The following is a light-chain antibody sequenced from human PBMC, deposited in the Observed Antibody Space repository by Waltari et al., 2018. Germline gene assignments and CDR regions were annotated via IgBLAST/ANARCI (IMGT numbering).Light chain of an antibody. CDR3: CSYAGSYTWV. CDR1: SSDVGNYNL. Sequence: QSALTQPASVSGSPGQSITISCTGTSSDVGNYNLVSWYQQYPGKAPKVMIYDDNRRPAVVSDRFSGSKSGNADSLTISGVQAEDEADYYCCSYAGSYTWVFGGGTKLTVL. CDR2: DDN. J-gene: IGLJ3*02. V-gene: IGLV2-23*01.